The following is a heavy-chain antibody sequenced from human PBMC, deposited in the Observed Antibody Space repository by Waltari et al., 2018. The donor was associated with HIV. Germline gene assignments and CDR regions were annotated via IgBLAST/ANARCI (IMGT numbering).Heavy chain of an antibody. CDR3: ARAGSPSEGYFQH. Sequence: QLQLQESGPGLVKPSETLSLTCTVSGGSISSSSYYWGWIRQPPGKGLEWIGSIYYSGSTYYNPSLKSRVTISVDTSKNQFSLKLSSVTAADTAVYYCARAGSPSEGYFQHWGQGTLVTVSS. CDR2: IYYSGST. J-gene: IGHJ1*01. V-gene: IGHV4-39*01. CDR1: GGSISSSSYY.